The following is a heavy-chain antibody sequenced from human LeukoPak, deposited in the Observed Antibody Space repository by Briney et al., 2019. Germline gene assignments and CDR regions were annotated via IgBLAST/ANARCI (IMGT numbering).Heavy chain of an antibody. CDR1: GGSFSGYY. Sequence: PSETLSLTCAVYGGSFSGYYWSWIRQPPGKGLEWIGEINHSGSTNYNPSLKSRVTISVDTSKNQFSLKLSSVTAADTAVYYCARIGGYSYGINDYWGQGTLVAVSS. CDR2: INHSGST. CDR3: ARIGGYSYGINDY. V-gene: IGHV4-34*01. D-gene: IGHD5-18*01. J-gene: IGHJ4*02.